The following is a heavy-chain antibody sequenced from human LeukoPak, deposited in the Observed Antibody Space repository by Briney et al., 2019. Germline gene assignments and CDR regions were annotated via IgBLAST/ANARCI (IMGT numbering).Heavy chain of an antibody. CDR3: ARDRSTTAVDY. D-gene: IGHD4-17*01. CDR1: GFTFSSYA. J-gene: IGHJ4*02. CDR2: ITGTGGST. V-gene: IGHV3-23*01. Sequence: GGSLRLSCAASGFTFSSYAMSWVRQAPGKGLEWVSAITGTGGSTYYADSVKGRFTISRDNSKNTLYLQINGLRAEDTAVYYCARDRSTTAVDYWGQGTLVTVSS.